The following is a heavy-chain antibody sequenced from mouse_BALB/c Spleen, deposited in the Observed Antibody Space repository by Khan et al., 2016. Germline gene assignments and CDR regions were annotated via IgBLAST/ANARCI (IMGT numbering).Heavy chain of an antibody. CDR1: GYSLTSDYA. V-gene: IGHV3-2*02. CDR3: ARDYYGSSDFDY. CDR2: LRSSGRT. D-gene: IGHD1-1*01. Sequence: EVQLQESGPGLVNPSQSLSLTCTVPGYSLTSDYAWTWIRQFPGNKLEWLGYLRSSGRTSYNPSLQSRISPHRDTSTNQFFLQLKSVTTEETATYYCARDYYGSSDFDYWGQGTTLTVPS. J-gene: IGHJ2*01.